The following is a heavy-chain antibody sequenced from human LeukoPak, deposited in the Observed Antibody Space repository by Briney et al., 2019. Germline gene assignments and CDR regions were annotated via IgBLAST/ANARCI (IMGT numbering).Heavy chain of an antibody. CDR2: IYYSGST. J-gene: IGHJ4*02. CDR3: ARLRYYFDY. CDR1: GGSISSSSYY. Sequence: SETLSLTCTVSGGSISSSSYYWGWIRQPPGKGLEWIGSIYYSGSTYYNPSLKSRVTISVDTSKNQFSLKLGSVTAADTAVYYCARLRYYFDYWGQGTLVTVSS. V-gene: IGHV4-39*01.